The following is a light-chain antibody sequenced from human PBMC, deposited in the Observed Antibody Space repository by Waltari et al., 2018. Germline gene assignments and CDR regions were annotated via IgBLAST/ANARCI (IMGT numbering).Light chain of an antibody. CDR1: SLRPSY. J-gene: IGLJ1*01. Sequence: SSELTQDPAVSVALVQTVRITCKGDSLRPSYVSGYPQKPGPAPVLVIYGRHKRPSGIPDRFSGSSSGDTASLTITGAQAEDEADYYCNSRDYSANYVFGTGTKVTVL. CDR2: GRH. CDR3: NSRDYSANYV. V-gene: IGLV3-19*01.